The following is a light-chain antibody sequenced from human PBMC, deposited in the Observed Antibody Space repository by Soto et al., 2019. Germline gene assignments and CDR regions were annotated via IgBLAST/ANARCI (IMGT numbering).Light chain of an antibody. Sequence: QSVLTQPASVSGPPGQSITISCSGTSRDVGAYNLVSWYQQFPGKGPKLLIYEVRHRPSGVSYRFSGSKSGNTASLTISSLLPEDEAVYFCSSFSSRNALVFGGGTKVTVL. J-gene: IGLJ2*01. V-gene: IGLV2-14*01. CDR3: SSFSSRNALV. CDR1: SRDVGAYNL. CDR2: EVR.